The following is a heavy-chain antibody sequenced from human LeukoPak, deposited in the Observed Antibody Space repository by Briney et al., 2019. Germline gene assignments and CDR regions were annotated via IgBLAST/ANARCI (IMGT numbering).Heavy chain of an antibody. CDR2: ISAYNGDK. CDR1: GYTFNSHG. J-gene: IGHJ4*02. Sequence: ASVKVSCKASGYTFNSHGISWVRQAPGQGLEWMGSISAYNGDKDFAQNFQGRLTMTTDTSTSTAYMELRSLRSDDTAVYYCARDTSPMVSPFDCWGQGTPVTVSS. CDR3: ARDTSPMVSPFDC. V-gene: IGHV1-18*01. D-gene: IGHD5-18*01.